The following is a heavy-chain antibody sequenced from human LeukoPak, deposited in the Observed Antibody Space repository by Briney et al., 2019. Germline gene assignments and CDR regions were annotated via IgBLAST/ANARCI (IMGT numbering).Heavy chain of an antibody. D-gene: IGHD3-10*01. CDR3: AKEYGIRGGFDY. J-gene: IGHJ4*02. V-gene: IGHV3-9*01. Sequence: PGRSLRLSCAASGFTFDDYAMHWVRQAPGKGLEWVSGIGWNSGSIGYADSVKGRFTISRDNAKNSLYLQMNSLRAEDTALYYCAKEYGIRGGFDYWGQGTLVTVSS. CDR2: IGWNSGSI. CDR1: GFTFDDYA.